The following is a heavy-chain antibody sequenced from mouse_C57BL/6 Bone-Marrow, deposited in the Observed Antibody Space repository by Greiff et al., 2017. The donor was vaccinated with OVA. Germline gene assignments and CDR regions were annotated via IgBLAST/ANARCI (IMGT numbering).Heavy chain of an antibody. CDR1: GYTFTSYG. D-gene: IGHD2-4*01. J-gene: IGHJ2*01. CDR3: ARELGVYDYDPFDD. Sequence: EVQRVESGAELVRPGSSVKMSCKTSGYTFTSYGINWVKQRPGQGLEWIGYIYIGNGYTEYNEKFKGKATLTSDTSSSTAYMQLSSLTSEDSAIYFCARELGVYDYDPFDDWGQGTTLTVSS. V-gene: IGHV1-58*01. CDR2: IYIGNGYT.